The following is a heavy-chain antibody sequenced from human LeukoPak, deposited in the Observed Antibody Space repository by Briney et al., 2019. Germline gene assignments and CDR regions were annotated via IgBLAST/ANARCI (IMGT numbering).Heavy chain of an antibody. CDR3: AIAPSDYYESSGYWGFDY. V-gene: IGHV1-24*01. J-gene: IGHJ4*02. CDR1: GYTLTELS. CDR2: FDPEDGET. Sequence: ASLKVSCKVSGYTLTELSMHWVRQAPGKGHEWMGGFDPEDGETIYAQKFQGRVTMTEDTSTDTAYMELSSLRSEDTAVYYCAIAPSDYYESSGYWGFDYWGQGTLVTVSS. D-gene: IGHD3-22*01.